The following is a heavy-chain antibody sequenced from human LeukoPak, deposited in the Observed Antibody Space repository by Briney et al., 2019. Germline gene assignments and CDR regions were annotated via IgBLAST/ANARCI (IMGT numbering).Heavy chain of an antibody. CDR2: ISYDGSNK. V-gene: IGHV3-30*03. CDR1: GFTFSSYS. Sequence: PGGSLRLSCAASGFTFSSYSMNWVRQAPGKGLEWVAVISYDGSNKYYADSVKGRFTISRDNSKNTLYLQMNSLRAEDTAVYYCASTLWFGERSFDYWGQGTLVTVSS. CDR3: ASTLWFGERSFDY. D-gene: IGHD3-10*01. J-gene: IGHJ4*02.